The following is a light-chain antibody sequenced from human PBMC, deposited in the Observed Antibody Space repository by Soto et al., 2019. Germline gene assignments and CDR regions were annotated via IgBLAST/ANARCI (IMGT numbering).Light chain of an antibody. CDR3: QQSYSTVSG. CDR1: QSISSY. CDR2: AAS. J-gene: IGKJ2*03. Sequence: DIQMTQSPSSLSASVGDRVTITCRASQSISSYLNWYQQKPGKAPKLLIYAASSLQSGVPSRFSGSGSGTDFTLTISSLQPEEFASYYCQQSYSTVSGFGQGTKLDIK. V-gene: IGKV1-39*01.